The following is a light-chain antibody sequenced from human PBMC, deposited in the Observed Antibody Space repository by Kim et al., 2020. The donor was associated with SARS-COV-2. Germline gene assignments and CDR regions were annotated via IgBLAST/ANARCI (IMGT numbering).Light chain of an antibody. CDR1: QSVSTN. CDR3: QQYNDWWT. V-gene: IGKV3-15*01. J-gene: IGKJ1*01. Sequence: EIVMMQSPATLSVSPGERATLSCRASQSVSTNLAWYQQKPGQAPRLLISGASTRATGVPARFSGSGSGTEFTLTISSLQSEDFAVYYCQQYNDWWTFGQGTKVDIK. CDR2: GAS.